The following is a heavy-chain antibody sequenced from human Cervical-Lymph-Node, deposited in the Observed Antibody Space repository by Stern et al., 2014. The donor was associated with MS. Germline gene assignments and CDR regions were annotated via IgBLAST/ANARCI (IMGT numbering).Heavy chain of an antibody. CDR3: ARSGSYFSPFDY. J-gene: IGHJ4*02. CDR2: ISYDGRNR. CDR1: GFTFSEYT. D-gene: IGHD1-26*01. Sequence: VQLVESGGGVVQPRRSLRLSCAASGFTFSEYTMHWVRQAPGKGPEWVALISYDGRNRYYADSVKGRFTISRDKSKNTLYLQMNTLKTEDTAVFYCARSGSYFSPFDYWGQGTLVTVSS. V-gene: IGHV3-30*04.